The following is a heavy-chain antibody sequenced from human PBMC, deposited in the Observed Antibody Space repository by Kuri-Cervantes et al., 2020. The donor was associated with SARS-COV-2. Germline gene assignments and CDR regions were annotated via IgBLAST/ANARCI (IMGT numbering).Heavy chain of an antibody. V-gene: IGHV3-15*01. D-gene: IGHD3-3*01. CDR1: GFTFSNAW. J-gene: IGHJ4*02. CDR3: TTDYYDFWSGSVTYFDY. CDR2: IKSKTDGGTT. Sequence: GGSLRLSCAASGFTFSNAWMSWVRQAPGKGLEWVGRIKSKTDGGTTDYAAPVKGRFTISRDDSKNTPYLQMNSLKTEDTAVYYCTTDYYDFWSGSVTYFDYWGQGAPVTVSS.